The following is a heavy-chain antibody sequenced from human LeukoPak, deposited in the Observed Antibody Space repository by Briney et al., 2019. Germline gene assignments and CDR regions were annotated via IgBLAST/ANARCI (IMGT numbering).Heavy chain of an antibody. D-gene: IGHD6-13*01. V-gene: IGHV7-4-1*02. CDR3: ARDFVSSWSFY. CDR2: INTNTGNP. J-gene: IGHJ4*02. CDR1: GYSFTSYA. Sequence: GASVKYSCKASGYSFTSYAMNWVREAPGQGLEWMGWINTNTGNPTYAQGFTGRFVFSLDTSVSTAYLQISSLKAEDTAVYYCARDFVSSWSFYWGQGTLVTVSS.